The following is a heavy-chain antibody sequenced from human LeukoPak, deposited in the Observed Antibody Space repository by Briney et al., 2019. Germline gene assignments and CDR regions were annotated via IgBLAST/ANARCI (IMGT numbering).Heavy chain of an antibody. CDR3: ARVSPVIVVVIEVPRLDYYMDV. V-gene: IGHV1-18*01. CDR2: ISAYNGNT. J-gene: IGHJ6*03. D-gene: IGHD3-22*01. CDR1: GYTFTSYG. Sequence: GASVKVSCKASGYTFTSYGISWVRQAPGQGLEWMGWISAYNGNTNYAQKLQGRVTMTTDTSTSTAYMELRSLRSDDTAVYYCARVSPVIVVVIEVPRLDYYMDVWGKGTTVTVSS.